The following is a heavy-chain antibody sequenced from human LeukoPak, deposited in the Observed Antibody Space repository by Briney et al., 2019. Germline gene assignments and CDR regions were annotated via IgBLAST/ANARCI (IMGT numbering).Heavy chain of an antibody. CDR1: GGSISSHY. J-gene: IGHJ3*02. Sequence: PSETLSLTCTVSGGSISSHYWSWIRQPPGKGLEWLGYIYYSGSTNYNPSLKSRVTISVDTSKNQFSLKLSSVTAADTAVYYCARNIVVVPAAIGSHAFDIWGQGTMVTVAS. CDR2: IYYSGST. CDR3: ARNIVVVPAAIGSHAFDI. D-gene: IGHD2-2*01. V-gene: IGHV4-59*11.